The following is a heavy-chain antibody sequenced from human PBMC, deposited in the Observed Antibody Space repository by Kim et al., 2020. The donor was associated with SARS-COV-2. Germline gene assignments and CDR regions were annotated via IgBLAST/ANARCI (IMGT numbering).Heavy chain of an antibody. V-gene: IGHV3-23*01. CDR3: AKVGWELLMPFDY. J-gene: IGHJ4*02. Sequence: YADALKGRLPSSRDNSTKTLYLQMNSLRAEDTAVYYCAKVGWELLMPFDYWGQGTLVTVSS. D-gene: IGHD1-26*01.